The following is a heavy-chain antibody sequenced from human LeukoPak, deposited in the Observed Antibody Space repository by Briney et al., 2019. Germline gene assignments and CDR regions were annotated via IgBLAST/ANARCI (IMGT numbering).Heavy chain of an antibody. J-gene: IGHJ4*02. D-gene: IGHD3-22*01. V-gene: IGHV3-7*01. CDR1: GFTFRTYW. CDR2: IKEDGSEK. CDR3: ARDGRDRRESDGSGYWTYYFDY. Sequence: PGGSLRLSCAASGFTFRTYWLSWVRQAPGKGLEWVANIKEDGSEKFYVDSAKGRFTISRDNTKNSLYLQMNSLRAEDTAVYYCARDGRDRRESDGSGYWTYYFDYWGQGTLVTVSS.